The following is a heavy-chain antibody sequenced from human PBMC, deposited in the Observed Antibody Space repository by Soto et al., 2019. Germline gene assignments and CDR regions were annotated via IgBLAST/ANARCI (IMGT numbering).Heavy chain of an antibody. CDR3: ARNYYDSSGYYEEENENDY. J-gene: IGHJ4*02. CDR2: IYYSGST. D-gene: IGHD3-22*01. CDR1: GGSVSGASYY. V-gene: IGHV4-61*01. Sequence: SETLSLTCTVSGGSVSGASYYWSWIRQPPGKGLEWIGYIYYSGSTNYNPSLKSRVTISVDTSKNQFYLKLSSVTAADTAVYYCARNYYDSSGYYEEENENDYWGQGTLVTVSS.